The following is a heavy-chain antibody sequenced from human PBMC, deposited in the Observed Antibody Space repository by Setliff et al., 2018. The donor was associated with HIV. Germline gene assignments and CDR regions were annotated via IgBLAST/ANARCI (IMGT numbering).Heavy chain of an antibody. CDR3: ASRRGIEFYFDI. V-gene: IGHV4-61*09. J-gene: IGHJ4*02. CDR1: GGSISSGSYY. CDR2: IYTNGYT. D-gene: IGHD3-10*01. Sequence: PSETLSLTCSVSGGSISSGSYYWTWIRQPAGKGPEWIGHIYTNGYTNYNPSLKSRVTISVDTSKNQFSLKLSSVTAADTGVYYCASRRGIEFYFDIWGQGTLVTVSS.